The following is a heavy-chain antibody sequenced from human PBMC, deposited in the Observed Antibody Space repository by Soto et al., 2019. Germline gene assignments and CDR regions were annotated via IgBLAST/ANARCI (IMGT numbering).Heavy chain of an antibody. D-gene: IGHD3-10*01. CDR3: ARGRGATDLYYFDY. CDR1: GFTFSDYY. CDR2: ISSGSSYT. Sequence: GGSLRLSCAASGFTFSDYYMSWIRQAPGKGLEWVSFISSGSSYTHYADSVKGRFTISRDNAKKSLYLQMNSLRAEETAIYYCARGRGATDLYYFDYWGQGTLVTVSS. V-gene: IGHV3-11*06. J-gene: IGHJ4*02.